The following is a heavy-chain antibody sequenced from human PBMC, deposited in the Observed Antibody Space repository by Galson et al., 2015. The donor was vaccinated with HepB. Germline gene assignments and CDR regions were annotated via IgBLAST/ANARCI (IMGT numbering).Heavy chain of an antibody. J-gene: IGHJ6*02. CDR1: GFTFSSYG. Sequence: SLRLSCAASGFTFSSYGMHWVRQAPGKGLEWVAFIRYDGSNKYYADSVKGRFTISRDNSKNTLYLQMNSLRAEDTAVYYCAKQGELWFGEIGYYYYGMDVWGQGTTVTVSS. V-gene: IGHV3-30*02. CDR2: IRYDGSNK. CDR3: AKQGELWFGEIGYYYYGMDV. D-gene: IGHD3-10*01.